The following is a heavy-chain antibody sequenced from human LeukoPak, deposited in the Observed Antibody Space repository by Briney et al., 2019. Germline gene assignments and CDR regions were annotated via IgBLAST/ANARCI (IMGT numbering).Heavy chain of an antibody. D-gene: IGHD1-26*01. Sequence: ASVKVSCKASGYTFTSYDLNWVRQVTGQGLEWMGWMNPNSGNTGYAQKFQGRVTITADKSTSTAYMELSSLRSEDTAVYYCARDGRSYGANEAFDIWGQGTMVTVSS. V-gene: IGHV1-8*03. CDR1: GYTFTSYD. CDR2: MNPNSGNT. J-gene: IGHJ3*02. CDR3: ARDGRSYGANEAFDI.